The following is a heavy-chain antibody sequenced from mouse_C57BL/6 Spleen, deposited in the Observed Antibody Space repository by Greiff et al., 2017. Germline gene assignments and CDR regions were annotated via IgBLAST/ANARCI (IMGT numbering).Heavy chain of an antibody. D-gene: IGHD4-1*01. CDR1: GYAFTNYL. CDR3: ARELGGYFDY. CDR2: INPGSGGT. V-gene: IGHV1-54*01. Sequence: VQLQQSGAELVRPGTSVKVSCKASGYAFTNYLIEWVKKRPGQGLEWIGVINPGSGGTNYNEKFKGKATLTADKSSSTAYMQLSSLTSEDSAVYFCARELGGYFDYWGQGTTLTVSS. J-gene: IGHJ2*01.